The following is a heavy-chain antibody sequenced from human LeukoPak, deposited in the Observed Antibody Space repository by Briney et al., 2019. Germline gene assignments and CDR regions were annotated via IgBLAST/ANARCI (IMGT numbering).Heavy chain of an antibody. CDR1: GYTFTSYA. CDR2: INAGNGNT. V-gene: IGHV1-3*01. CDR3: ASSSNPVIHYYGMDV. Sequence: ASVKVSCKASGYTFTSYAMHWVRQAPGQRLEWMGWINAGNGNTKYSQKFQGRVTITRDTSASTAYMELSSLRSEDTAVYYCASSSNPVIHYYGMDVWGQGTTVTVSS. J-gene: IGHJ6*02. D-gene: IGHD3-16*02.